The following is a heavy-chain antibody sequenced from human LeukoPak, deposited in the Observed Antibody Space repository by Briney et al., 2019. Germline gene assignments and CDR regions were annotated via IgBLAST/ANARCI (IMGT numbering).Heavy chain of an antibody. CDR3: TRHGLDYYYYYMDV. J-gene: IGHJ6*03. CDR2: IRSTANGYAT. V-gene: IGHV3-73*01. CDR1: GFTFSSYG. D-gene: IGHD3/OR15-3a*01. Sequence: PGRSLRLSCAASGFTFSSYGMHWVRQASGKGLEWVGRIRSTANGYATAYAASVKGRFTISRDDSKNTAYLQMNSLKTEDTAVYYCTRHGLDYYYYYMDVWGKGTTVTVSS.